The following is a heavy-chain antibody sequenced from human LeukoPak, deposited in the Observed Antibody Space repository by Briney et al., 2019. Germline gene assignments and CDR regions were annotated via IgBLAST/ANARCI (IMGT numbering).Heavy chain of an antibody. Sequence: SETLSLTCAVYGGSFSGYYWSWIRQPPGKGLEWIGEINHSGSTNYNPSLKSRVTISVDTSKNQFSLKLSSVTAADTAVYYCARHGGIQLWPFDYWGQGTLVTVSS. V-gene: IGHV4-34*01. D-gene: IGHD5-18*01. CDR1: GGSFSGYY. CDR2: INHSGST. J-gene: IGHJ4*02. CDR3: ARHGGIQLWPFDY.